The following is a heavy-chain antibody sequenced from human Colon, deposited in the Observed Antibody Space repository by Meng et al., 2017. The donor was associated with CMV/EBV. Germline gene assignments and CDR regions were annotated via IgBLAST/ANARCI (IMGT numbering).Heavy chain of an antibody. CDR1: GYSFTSYW. D-gene: IGHD3-10*01. Sequence: KVSCKGSGYSFTSYWIGWVRQMPGKGLEWMGIIYPGDSDTRYSPSFQGQVTISADKSISTAYLQWSSLKASDTAMYYCARLGGSGSREVIDGMDVWGQGTTVTVSS. CDR2: IYPGDSDT. CDR3: ARLGGSGSREVIDGMDV. V-gene: IGHV5-51*01. J-gene: IGHJ6*02.